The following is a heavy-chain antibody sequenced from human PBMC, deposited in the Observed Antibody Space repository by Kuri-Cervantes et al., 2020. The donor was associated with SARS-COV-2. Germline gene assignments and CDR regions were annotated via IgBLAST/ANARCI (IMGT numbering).Heavy chain of an antibody. D-gene: IGHD2-21*01. J-gene: IGHJ4*02. V-gene: IGHV1-24*01. CDR3: ARIERAYCGGDCYRRDDY. CDR1: GYTLTELS. CDR2: FDPEDGET. Sequence: ASVKVSCKVSGYTLTELSMHWVRQAPGKGLEWMGGFDPEDGETIYAQKFQGRVTMTEDTSTDTAYMELSSLRSEDTAVYYCARIERAYCGGDCYRRDDYWGQGTLVTVSS.